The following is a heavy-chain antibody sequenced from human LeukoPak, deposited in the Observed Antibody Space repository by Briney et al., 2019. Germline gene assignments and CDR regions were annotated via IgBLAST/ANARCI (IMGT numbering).Heavy chain of an antibody. J-gene: IGHJ6*02. CDR2: IYYSGST. CDR3: ARDWVNHSSGWYDYYYYGMDV. CDR1: GGSISSSSYY. D-gene: IGHD6-19*01. V-gene: IGHV4-39*07. Sequence: PSETLSLTCTVSGGSISSSSYYWGWIRQPPGKGLEWIGSIYYSGSTYYNPSLKSRVTISVDTSKNQFSLKLSSVTAADTAVYYCARDWVNHSSGWYDYYYYGMDVWGQGTTVTVSS.